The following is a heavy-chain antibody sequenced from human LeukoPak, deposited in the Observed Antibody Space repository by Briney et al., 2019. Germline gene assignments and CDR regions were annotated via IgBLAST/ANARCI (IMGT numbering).Heavy chain of an antibody. CDR1: GDSVSSNSAA. J-gene: IGHJ5*02. D-gene: IGHD2-15*01. Sequence: SQTLSLTCAISGDSVSSNSAAWNWIRQSPSRGLEWLGRTYYRSKWYNDYAVSVKSRITINPDTSKNQFSLQLNSVTPEDTAVYYCARGAVSDIAVVVAALDPLAPFDPWGQGTLVTVSS. CDR3: ARGAVSDIAVVVAALDPLAPFDP. CDR2: TYYRSKWYN. V-gene: IGHV6-1*01.